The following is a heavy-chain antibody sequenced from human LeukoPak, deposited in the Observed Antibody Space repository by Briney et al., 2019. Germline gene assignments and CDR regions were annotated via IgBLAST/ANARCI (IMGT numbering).Heavy chain of an antibody. CDR3: ARSALRFLEWLGV. V-gene: IGHV3-30-3*01. Sequence: GGSLRLSCAASGFTFSSYAMHWVRQAPGKGLEWVAVISYDGSNKYYADSVKGRFTISRDNSKNTLYLQMDSLRAEDTAVYYCARSALRFLEWLGVWGKGTTVTVSS. J-gene: IGHJ6*04. CDR1: GFTFSSYA. CDR2: ISYDGSNK. D-gene: IGHD3-3*01.